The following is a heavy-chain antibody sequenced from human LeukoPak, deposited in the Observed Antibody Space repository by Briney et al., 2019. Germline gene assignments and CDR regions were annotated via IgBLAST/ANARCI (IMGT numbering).Heavy chain of an antibody. CDR2: IIPIFGTA. V-gene: IGHV1-69*06. CDR3: AVTSSGWYSPLVYFDY. Sequence: SVKVSCKASGGTFSSYAISWVRQAPGQGLEWMGGIIPIFGTANYAQKFQGRVTITADKSTSTAYMELSSLRSGDTAVYYCAVTSSGWYSPLVYFDYWGQGTLVTVSS. J-gene: IGHJ4*02. D-gene: IGHD6-19*01. CDR1: GGTFSSYA.